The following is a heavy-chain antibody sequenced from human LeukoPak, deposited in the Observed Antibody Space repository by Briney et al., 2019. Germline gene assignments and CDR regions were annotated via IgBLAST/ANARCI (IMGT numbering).Heavy chain of an antibody. CDR2: AYHVGTT. CDR3: ARTTEGYCRSTSCYGFYYSYYMDV. CDR1: GYSISSGYF. V-gene: IGHV4-38-2*02. Sequence: PSETLSLTCTVSGYSISSGYFWGWIRQPPGKGLEWIGAYHVGTTDYNPSLKSRVTISVDRSKNQMSLKLSSVTAADTAVYYWARTTEGYCRSTSCYGFYYSYYMDVWGKGTTVTISS. D-gene: IGHD2-2*01. J-gene: IGHJ6*03.